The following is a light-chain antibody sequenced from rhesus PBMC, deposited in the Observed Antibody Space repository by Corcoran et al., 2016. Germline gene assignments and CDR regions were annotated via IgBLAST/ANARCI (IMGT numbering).Light chain of an antibody. J-gene: IGKJ1*01. Sequence: DIQMTQSPSSLSASVGDTVTITCRASQSISSWLAWYQQKPGKAPKLLIYKAGTLQSGGPSMFCGSGSGTDFTLTISSLQSEDFATYYWKQYSSSPRTFGQGTKVEIK. CDR1: QSISSW. CDR2: KAG. CDR3: KQYSSSPRT. V-gene: IGKV1-22*01.